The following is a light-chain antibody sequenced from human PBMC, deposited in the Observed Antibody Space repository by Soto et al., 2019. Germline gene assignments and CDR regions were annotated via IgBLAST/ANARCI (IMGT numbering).Light chain of an antibody. V-gene: IGKV1-5*03. Sequence: DIQMTQSPSTLSASVGDRVTITCRASQSVSRWLAWYQQKPGKAPNLLIYKASNLQSGVPARFSGSGSGTEFALTICLLQPDDFSSYYSQRYNGDSTFGGGTKVEIK. CDR3: QRYNGDST. CDR2: KAS. CDR1: QSVSRW. J-gene: IGKJ4*01.